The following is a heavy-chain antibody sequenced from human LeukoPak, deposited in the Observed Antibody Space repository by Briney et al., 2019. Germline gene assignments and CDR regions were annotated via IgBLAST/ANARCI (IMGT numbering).Heavy chain of an antibody. Sequence: SVKVSCKASGGTFSSYAISWVRQAPGQGLEWMGGIIPIFGTANYAQKFQGRVTITADESTSTAFMELSSLRSEDTAVYYCTRDYKLPTRPQLMDVWGQGTTVTVSS. CDR3: TRDYKLPTRPQLMDV. CDR1: GGTFSSYA. CDR2: IIPIFGTA. V-gene: IGHV1-69*13. J-gene: IGHJ6*02. D-gene: IGHD2-2*01.